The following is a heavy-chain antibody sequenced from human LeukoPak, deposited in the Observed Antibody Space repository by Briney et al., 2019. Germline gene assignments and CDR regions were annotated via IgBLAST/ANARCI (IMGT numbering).Heavy chain of an antibody. Sequence: GASVKVSCKASGGTFSSYAISWVRQAPGQGLEWMGRIIPIFGTANYAQKFQGRVTITADTSTDTAYMDLSSLRSDDTAIYYCSTEPSPTSLKSYYYFTDVWGRGTTVTVSS. D-gene: IGHD1-1*01. V-gene: IGHV1-69*06. CDR1: GGTFSSYA. J-gene: IGHJ6*03. CDR3: STEPSPTSLKSYYYFTDV. CDR2: IIPIFGTA.